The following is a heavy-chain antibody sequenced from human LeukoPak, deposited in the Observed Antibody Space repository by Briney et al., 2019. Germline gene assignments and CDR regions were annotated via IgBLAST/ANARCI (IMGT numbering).Heavy chain of an antibody. CDR3: VRHVTTGFNLFEY. J-gene: IGHJ4*02. CDR1: GASISDYY. Sequence: SSETLSLTCSVSGASISDYYWSWIRQSPGKGLEWIGYFYFSGTSTFNPSLQSRVTMSVDASKNQFSLKLTSVTAADTAVYYCVRHVTTGFNLFEYWGQGTLVTVSS. CDR2: FYFSGTS. V-gene: IGHV4-59*08. D-gene: IGHD5-24*01.